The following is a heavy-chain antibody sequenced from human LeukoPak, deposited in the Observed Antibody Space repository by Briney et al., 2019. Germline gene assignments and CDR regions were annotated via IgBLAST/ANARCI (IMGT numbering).Heavy chain of an antibody. J-gene: IGHJ5*02. CDR2: IYTSGST. V-gene: IGHV4-4*07. CDR1: GGSISSYY. CDR3: ARDASRDFWSGSAFDP. D-gene: IGHD3-3*01. Sequence: SETLSLTCTVSGGSISSYYWSWIRQPAGKGLEWIGRIYTSGSTNYDPSLKSRVTISVDTSKNQFSLKLSSVTAADTAVYYCARDASRDFWSGSAFDPWGQGTLVTVSS.